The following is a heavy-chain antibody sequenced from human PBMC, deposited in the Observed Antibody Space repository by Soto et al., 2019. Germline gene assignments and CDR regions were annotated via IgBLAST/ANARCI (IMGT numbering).Heavy chain of an antibody. CDR3: ARGELTKGYCSGGSCYSRYNWSDP. J-gene: IGHJ5*02. CDR1: GYTFTSYA. D-gene: IGHD2-15*01. V-gene: IGHV1-3*01. Sequence: ASVKVSCKASGYTFTSYAMHWVRQAPGQRLEWMGWINAGNGNTKYSQKFQGRVTITRDTSASTAYMELSSLRSEDTAVYYCARGELTKGYCSGGSCYSRYNWSDPWGQGTLVTVSS. CDR2: INAGNGNT.